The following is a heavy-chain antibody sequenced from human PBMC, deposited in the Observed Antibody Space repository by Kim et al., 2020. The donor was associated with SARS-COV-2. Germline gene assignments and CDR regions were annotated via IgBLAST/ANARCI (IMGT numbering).Heavy chain of an antibody. V-gene: IGHV4-34*01. CDR1: GGSFSGYY. CDR3: ARGSSVRGRYGMDV. CDR2: INHSGST. Sequence: SETLSLTCAVYGGSFSGYYWSWIRQPPGKGLEWIGEINHSGSTNYNPSLKSRVTISVDTSKNQFSLKLSSVTAADTAVYYCARGSSVRGRYGMDVWGQGTTVTVSS. J-gene: IGHJ6*02. D-gene: IGHD3-10*01.